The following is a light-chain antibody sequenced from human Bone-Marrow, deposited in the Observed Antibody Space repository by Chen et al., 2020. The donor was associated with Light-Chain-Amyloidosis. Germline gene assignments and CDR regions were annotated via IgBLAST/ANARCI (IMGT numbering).Light chain of an antibody. CDR3: QQYQLWYT. Sequence: EIVMTQSPATLSVSPGDRATLSCRASHSLSSNLAWYQQKPGQAPRLLIYGASTRDTAIPARFSCSGSGTEFTLTISSLQSEDFAVYFSQQYQLWYTFGQGTKLEIK. CDR1: HSLSSN. J-gene: IGKJ2*01. V-gene: IGKV3-15*01. CDR2: GAS.